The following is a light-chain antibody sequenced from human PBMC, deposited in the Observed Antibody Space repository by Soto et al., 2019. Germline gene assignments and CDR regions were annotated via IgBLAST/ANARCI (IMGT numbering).Light chain of an antibody. CDR3: QQRSNWPRT. CDR1: QSVSSY. J-gene: IGKJ1*01. CDR2: DAS. V-gene: IGKV3-11*01. Sequence: EIVLTQSPATLSLSPGERATLSCRASQSVSSYLAWYQQKVGQTPRLLIYDASNRATGIPARFSGSGSGTYFILTISSLEPEDFAVYYCQQRSNWPRTFGQGTKVEIK.